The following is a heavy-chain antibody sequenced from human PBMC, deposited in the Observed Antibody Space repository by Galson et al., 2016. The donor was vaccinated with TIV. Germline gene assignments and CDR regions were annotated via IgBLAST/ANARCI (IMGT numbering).Heavy chain of an antibody. J-gene: IGHJ4*02. D-gene: IGHD3-16*01. V-gene: IGHV3-23*01. CDR1: GFTFSIYA. CDR3: ARTRDGGRHGGDY. Sequence: SLRLSCAASGFTFSIYAMSWVRQAPGKGLDWVSVISGSGGLTYYADSVKGRFTISRGNSQNTLFLQMNSLRAEDTAVYYCARTRDGGRHGGDYWGQGTLVTVSS. CDR2: ISGSGGLT.